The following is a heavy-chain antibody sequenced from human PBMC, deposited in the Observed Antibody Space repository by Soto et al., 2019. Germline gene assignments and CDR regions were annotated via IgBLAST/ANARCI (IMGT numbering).Heavy chain of an antibody. CDR1: GFTFSSYS. CDR2: ISSSSSTI. Sequence: EVQLVESGGGLVQPGGSLRLSCAASGFTFSSYSMNWVRQAPGKGLEWVSYISSSSSTIYYADSVKGRFTISRDNAKKSLYLPMNRLRDEDTAVYYCARPEYSSSSYGMDVWGQGTTVTVSS. D-gene: IGHD6-6*01. V-gene: IGHV3-48*02. J-gene: IGHJ6*02. CDR3: ARPEYSSSSYGMDV.